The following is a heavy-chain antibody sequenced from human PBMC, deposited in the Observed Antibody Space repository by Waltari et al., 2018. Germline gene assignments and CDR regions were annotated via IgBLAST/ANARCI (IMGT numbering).Heavy chain of an antibody. J-gene: IGHJ3*02. CDR2: SYYSGST. CDR1: GGSISSYY. D-gene: IGHD5-18*01. CDR3: ARERRGYSYDDAFDI. V-gene: IGHV4-59*01. Sequence: QVQLQESGPGLVKPSETLSLTCTVSGGSISSYYWSWIRQPPGTGLEWIGYSYYSGSTNYSTPLKSRVTRSVDTSKNQFSLKLSSVTGADTAVYYCARERRGYSYDDAFDIWGQGTMVTVSS.